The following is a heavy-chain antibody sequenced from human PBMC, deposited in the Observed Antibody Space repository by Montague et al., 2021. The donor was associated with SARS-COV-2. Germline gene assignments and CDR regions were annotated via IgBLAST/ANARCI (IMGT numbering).Heavy chain of an antibody. D-gene: IGHD3-3*01. CDR3: AKDSYYDFWSGYSPGENWFDP. J-gene: IGHJ5*02. Sequence: SLRLSCAASGFTFGDYAMHWVRQAPGKGLEWVSGISWNSGSIGYADSVKGRFTISRDNAKDSLYLQMNSLRAGDTALYYCAKDSYYDFWSGYSPGENWFDPGGQGTLVTVSS. CDR1: GFTFGDYA. CDR2: ISWNSGSI. V-gene: IGHV3-9*01.